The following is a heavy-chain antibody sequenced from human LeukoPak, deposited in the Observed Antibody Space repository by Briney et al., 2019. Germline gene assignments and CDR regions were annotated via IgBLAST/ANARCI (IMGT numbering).Heavy chain of an antibody. CDR2: ISGSGDSP. Sequence: GGSLRLSCAASGFTFSNYAMRWVRQAPGKGLEWVSAISGSGDSPYYADSVKGRFTISRDNSKNTLFLQMDSLRADDTAVYYCAKGRSVIRGELDYWGQGNLVTVSS. D-gene: IGHD3-10*01. CDR3: AKGRSVIRGELDY. CDR1: GFTFSNYA. V-gene: IGHV3-23*01. J-gene: IGHJ4*02.